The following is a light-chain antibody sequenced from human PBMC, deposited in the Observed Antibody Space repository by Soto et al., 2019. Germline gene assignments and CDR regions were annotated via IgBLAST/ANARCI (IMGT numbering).Light chain of an antibody. V-gene: IGLV2-14*01. J-gene: IGLJ3*02. Sequence: QSVLTQPASVSGSPGQSITISCTGTSSDIGGYNYVSWYQHHPGRAPKLMIYEVNKRPSEVSNRFSGSKSGNTASLTISGLQPEDEADYYCAAWDDGLNGWVFGGGTKLTVL. CDR3: AAWDDGLNGWV. CDR1: SSDIGGYNY. CDR2: EVN.